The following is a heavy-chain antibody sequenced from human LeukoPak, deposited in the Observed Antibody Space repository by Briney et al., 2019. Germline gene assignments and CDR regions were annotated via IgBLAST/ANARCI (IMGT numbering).Heavy chain of an antibody. CDR2: INHSGST. J-gene: IGHJ5*02. CDR1: GGSFSGYY. V-gene: IGHV4-34*01. CDR3: ARDRDNSRWYSWFDP. Sequence: PSETLSLTCAVYGGSFSGYYWSWIRQPPGKGLEWIGEINHSGSTNYNPSLKSRVTISVDTSKNQFSLKLSSVTAADTAVYYCARDRDNSRWYSWFDPWGQGTLVTVSS. D-gene: IGHD6-13*01.